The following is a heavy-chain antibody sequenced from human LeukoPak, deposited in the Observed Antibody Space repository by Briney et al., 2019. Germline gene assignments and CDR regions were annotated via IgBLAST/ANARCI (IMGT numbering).Heavy chain of an antibody. CDR3: ARGGVTIFGVVIDYYFDY. Sequence: SETLSLTCTVSGGSISSHYWSWIRQPPGKGLEWIGYIYYSGSTNYNPSLKSRVTISVDTSKNQFSLKLSSVTAADTAVYYCARGGVTIFGVVIDYYFDYWGQGTLVTVPS. J-gene: IGHJ4*02. D-gene: IGHD3-3*01. CDR2: IYYSGST. V-gene: IGHV4-59*11. CDR1: GGSISSHY.